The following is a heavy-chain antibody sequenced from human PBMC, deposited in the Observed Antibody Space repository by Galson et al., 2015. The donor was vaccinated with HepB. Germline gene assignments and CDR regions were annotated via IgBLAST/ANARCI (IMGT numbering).Heavy chain of an antibody. V-gene: IGHV3-30-3*01. CDR3: ARDPAFIFNHYMDV. J-gene: IGHJ6*03. Sequence: LRLSCAVSGFIFRDYSLHWVRQAPGKGLEWVASTSHDGSNTNYADSVAGRFILSGDTSKNTVYLEMHSLRVEDTAVYYCARDPAFIFNHYMDVWGKGTTVTASS. CDR2: TSHDGSNT. CDR1: GFIFRDYS.